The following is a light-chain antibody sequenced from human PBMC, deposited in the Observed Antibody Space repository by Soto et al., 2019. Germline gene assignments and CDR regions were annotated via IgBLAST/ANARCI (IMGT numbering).Light chain of an antibody. CDR3: QRYDSAPYT. V-gene: IGKV1-27*01. J-gene: IGKJ2*01. Sequence: DIQMTQAPSSLSTSVGDRVTITCRASQAISNYLAWYQRKPGNVPKLLIYAASILQSGVPSRFSGSGSGTDFTLTISSLQPEDVETYYCQRYDSAPYTFGQGTKREIK. CDR1: QAISNY. CDR2: AAS.